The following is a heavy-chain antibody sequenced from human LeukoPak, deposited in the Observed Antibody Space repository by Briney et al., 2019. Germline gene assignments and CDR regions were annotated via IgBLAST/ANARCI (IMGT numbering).Heavy chain of an antibody. CDR3: ARGGLGYCSSTSCYTHDY. J-gene: IGHJ4*02. V-gene: IGHV4-59*10. Sequence: PSETLSLTCAVYGGSFSGYYWSWIRQPAGKGLEWIGRIYTSGSTNYNPSLKSRVTMSVDTSKNQFSLKLSSVTAADTAVYYCARGGLGYCSSTSCYTHDYWGQGTLVTVSS. D-gene: IGHD2-2*01. CDR1: GGSFSGYY. CDR2: IYTSGST.